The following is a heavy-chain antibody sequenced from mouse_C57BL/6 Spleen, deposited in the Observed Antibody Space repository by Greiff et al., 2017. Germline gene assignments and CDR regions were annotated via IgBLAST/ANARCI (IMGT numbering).Heavy chain of an antibody. J-gene: IGHJ4*01. CDR3: ARQDHYYGSTGYYAMDY. D-gene: IGHD1-1*01. CDR2: IWSDGST. V-gene: IGHV2-6-1*01. Sequence: VKLQESGPGLVAPSQSLSITCTVSGFSLTSYGVHWVRQPPGKGLEWLVVIWSDGSTTYNSALKSRLSISKDNSKSQVFLKMNSLQTDDTAMYYCARQDHYYGSTGYYAMDYWGQGTSVTVSS. CDR1: GFSLTSYG.